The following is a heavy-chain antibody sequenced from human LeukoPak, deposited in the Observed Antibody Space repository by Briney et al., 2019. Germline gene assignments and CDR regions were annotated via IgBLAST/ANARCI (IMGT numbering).Heavy chain of an antibody. CDR1: GGSISSGSYY. V-gene: IGHV4-61*02. Sequence: SQTLSLTCTVSGGSISSGSYYWSWIRQPAGKGLKWIGRIYTSGSTNYNPSLKSRVTISVDTSKNQFSLRRSSVTAADTAVYYCARADYGAGTYYYYYYMDVWGKGTTVTISS. CDR3: ARADYGAGTYYYYYYMDV. D-gene: IGHD3-10*01. CDR2: IYTSGST. J-gene: IGHJ6*03.